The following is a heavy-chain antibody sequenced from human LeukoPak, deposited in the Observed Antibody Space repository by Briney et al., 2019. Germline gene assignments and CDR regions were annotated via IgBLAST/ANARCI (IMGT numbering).Heavy chain of an antibody. J-gene: IGHJ3*02. Sequence: TGGSLRPSCAASGFTFSSYGMHWVRQAPGKGLEWVAFIRYDGSNKYYADSVKGRFTISRGNSKNTLYLQMNSLRAEDTAVYYCAKKIVAYSSSSDDAFDIWGQGTMVTVSS. D-gene: IGHD6-6*01. V-gene: IGHV3-30*02. CDR2: IRYDGSNK. CDR1: GFTFSSYG. CDR3: AKKIVAYSSSSDDAFDI.